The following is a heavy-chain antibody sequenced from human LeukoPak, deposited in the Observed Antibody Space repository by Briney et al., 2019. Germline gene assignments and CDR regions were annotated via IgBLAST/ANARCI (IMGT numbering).Heavy chain of an antibody. CDR1: GGSLDSYY. V-gene: IGHV4-59*01. CDR3: ARGLKRTGTYYDILTGHYKVDWFDP. Sequence: PSETLSLTCSVSGGSLDSYYWSWIRQPPGKGLEWIGYIYYTGSNNYNPSLKSRVTMSVDTSKNQFSLKLSSVTAADTAVYYCARGLKRTGTYYDILTGHYKVDWFDPWGQGTLVTVSA. J-gene: IGHJ5*02. D-gene: IGHD3-9*01. CDR2: IYYTGSN.